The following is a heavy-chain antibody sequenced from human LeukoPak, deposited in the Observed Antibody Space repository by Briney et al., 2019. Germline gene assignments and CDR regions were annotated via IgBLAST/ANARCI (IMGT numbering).Heavy chain of an antibody. CDR2: INHSGST. CDR1: GGSFSGYY. J-gene: IGHJ4*02. Sequence: SETLSLTCAVYGGSFSGYYWSWIRQPPGQGLECIGEINHSGSTNYKPSLKSRVTISVDTSKNQFSLKLSSVTAADTAVYYCARGEGYCSGGSCPYYFDYWGQGTLVTVSS. V-gene: IGHV4-34*01. D-gene: IGHD2-15*01. CDR3: ARGEGYCSGGSCPYYFDY.